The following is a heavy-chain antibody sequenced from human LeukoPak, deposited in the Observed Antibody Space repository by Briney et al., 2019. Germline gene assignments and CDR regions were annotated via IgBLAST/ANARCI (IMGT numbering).Heavy chain of an antibody. D-gene: IGHD1-26*01. V-gene: IGHV3-48*01. J-gene: IGHJ4*02. CDR3: AGYRGSQTGHDY. Sequence: GGSLRLSCAASGFTFSSYSMMWVRQAPGKGLEWVSYISSSSTTIHYADSVKGRFTISRDNSKNTLFLQMNSLRVEDTAVYYCAGYRGSQTGHDYWGQGTLVTVSS. CDR2: ISSSSTTI. CDR1: GFTFSSYS.